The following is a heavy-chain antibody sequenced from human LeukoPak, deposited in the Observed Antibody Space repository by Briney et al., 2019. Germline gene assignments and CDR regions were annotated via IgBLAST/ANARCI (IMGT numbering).Heavy chain of an antibody. D-gene: IGHD6-19*01. CDR3: ARDSSGWYDPNYYYYMDV. CDR2: INPNSGGA. J-gene: IGHJ6*03. CDR1: GGTFSSYA. Sequence: ASVKVSCKASGGTFSSYAISWVRQAPGQGLEWMGRINPNSGGANYAQKFQGRVTMTRDTFISTAYMELSRLRSDDTAVYYCARDSSGWYDPNYYYYMDVWGKGTTVTVSS. V-gene: IGHV1-2*06.